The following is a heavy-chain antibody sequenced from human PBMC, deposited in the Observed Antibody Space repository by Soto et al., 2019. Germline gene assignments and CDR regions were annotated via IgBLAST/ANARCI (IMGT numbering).Heavy chain of an antibody. J-gene: IGHJ3*02. D-gene: IGHD3-10*01. Sequence: GGSLRLSCAASRFTVTTIYMSWVRQPPGKGLEWVSVVYSGGSTYYADSVKGRFTVSRDNSKNTLYLQMNSLRAEDTAVYHCARDFSGKNDAFDIWGQGTVVTVSS. V-gene: IGHV3-66*01. CDR2: VYSGGST. CDR3: ARDFSGKNDAFDI. CDR1: RFTVTTIY.